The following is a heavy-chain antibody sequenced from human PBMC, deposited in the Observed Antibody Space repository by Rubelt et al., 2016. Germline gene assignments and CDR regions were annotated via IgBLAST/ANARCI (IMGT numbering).Heavy chain of an antibody. CDR3: ARALADTARQPFDY. D-gene: IGHD5-18*01. Sequence: QAPGQGLEWMGRIIPILGIANYAQKLQGRVTMTTDTSTSTAYMELRSLRSDDTAVYYCARALADTARQPFDYWGQGTLVTVSS. J-gene: IGHJ4*02. V-gene: IGHV1-69*04. CDR2: IIPILGIA.